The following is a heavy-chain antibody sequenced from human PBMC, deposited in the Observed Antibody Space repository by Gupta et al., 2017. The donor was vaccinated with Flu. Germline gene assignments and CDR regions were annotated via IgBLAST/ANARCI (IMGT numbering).Heavy chain of an antibody. J-gene: IGHJ6*02. Sequence: EVQLVESGGGLVKPGGSLRLSCAASGFTFSNAWMSWVRQAPGKGLEWVGRIKSKTDGGTTDYAAPVKGRFTISRDDSKNTLYLQMNSLKTEDTAVYYCTTDPTLGSFYYYGMDVWGQGTTVTASS. CDR2: IKSKTDGGTT. D-gene: IGHD3-16*01. CDR3: TTDPTLGSFYYYGMDV. CDR1: GFTFSNAW. V-gene: IGHV3-15*01.